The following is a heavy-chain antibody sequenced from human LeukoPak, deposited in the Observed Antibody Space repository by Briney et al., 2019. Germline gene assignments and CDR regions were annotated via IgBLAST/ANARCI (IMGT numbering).Heavy chain of an antibody. CDR2: IYPGDSDT. V-gene: IGHV5-51*01. CDR1: GYSFTSYW. D-gene: IGHD2/OR15-2a*01. J-gene: IGHJ4*02. CDR3: ARQSVDTSFDY. Sequence: GESLKISCKGSGYSFTSYWIGWVRQMPGEGLEWMGIIYPGDSDTRYSPSFQGQVTISADKSISTAYLQWSSLKASYTAMYYCARQSVDTSFDYWGQGTLVTVSS.